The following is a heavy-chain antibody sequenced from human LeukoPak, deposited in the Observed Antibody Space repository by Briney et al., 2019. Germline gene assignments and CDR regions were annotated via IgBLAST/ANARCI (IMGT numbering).Heavy chain of an antibody. D-gene: IGHD3-22*01. CDR2: INPSGGST. J-gene: IGHJ3*02. Sequence: ASVKVSCKASGYTFTSYYMHWVRQAPGQGLEWMGIINPSGGSTSYAQKFQGRVTMTRDMSTSTVYMELSSLRSEDTAVYYCARDRHRYDSSGLRPRGAFDIWGQGTMVTVSS. CDR3: ARDRHRYDSSGLRPRGAFDI. CDR1: GYTFTSYY. V-gene: IGHV1-46*01.